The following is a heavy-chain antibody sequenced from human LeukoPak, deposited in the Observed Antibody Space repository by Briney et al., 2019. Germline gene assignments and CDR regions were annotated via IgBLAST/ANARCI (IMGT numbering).Heavy chain of an antibody. V-gene: IGHV4-39*01. CDR2: IYYSGST. D-gene: IGHD2-2*02. CDR1: GGSISSSSYY. CDR3: ARQWGEDCSSTSCYTNWFDP. J-gene: IGHJ5*02. Sequence: SETLSLTCTVSGGSISSSSYYWGWIRQPPGKGLEWIGSIYYSGSTYYNPSLKSRVTISVDTSKNQFSLKLSSVTAADTAVYYCARQWGEDCSSTSCYTNWFDPWGQGTLVTVSS.